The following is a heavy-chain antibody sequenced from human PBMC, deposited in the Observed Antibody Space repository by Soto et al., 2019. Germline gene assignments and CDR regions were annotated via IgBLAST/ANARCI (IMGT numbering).Heavy chain of an antibody. CDR2: IYHSGST. CDR1: GGSISSGDYS. Sequence: QLQLQEFGSGLVKPSQTLSLTCAVSGGSISSGDYSWGGVRQPPGKGLEWIGYIYHSGSTYYNPSLKSRVTVSVDRSTNQVSLKVKSVTAADTAVYYCARVVLFRGIVDYVDPWGQGTLVTVSS. V-gene: IGHV4-30-2*01. D-gene: IGHD3-16*02. CDR3: ARVVLFRGIVDYVDP. J-gene: IGHJ5*02.